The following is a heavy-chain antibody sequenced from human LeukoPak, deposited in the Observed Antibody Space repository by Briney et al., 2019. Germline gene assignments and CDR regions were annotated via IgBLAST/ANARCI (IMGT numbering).Heavy chain of an antibody. D-gene: IGHD6-13*01. V-gene: IGHV4-59*01. J-gene: IGHJ4*02. CDR2: IYYSGST. CDR3: ARDFSSTWYYFDY. CDR1: GGSISSYY. Sequence: SETLSLTCTVSGGSISSYYWSWIRQPPGKGLEWVGYIYYSGSTNYNPSLKSRVTISVDTSKNQFPLKLSSVTAADTAVYYCARDFSSTWYYFDYWGQGTLVTVSS.